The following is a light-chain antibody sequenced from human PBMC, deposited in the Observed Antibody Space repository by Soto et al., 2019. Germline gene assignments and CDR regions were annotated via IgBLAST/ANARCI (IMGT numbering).Light chain of an antibody. J-gene: IGLJ1*01. CDR1: SSDVGGYNY. CDR3: GSYTSRRTYV. CDR2: EVS. V-gene: IGLV2-14*01. Sequence: QPVLTQPASVSGSPGQSITISCTGSSSDVGGYNYVSWFQQHPDKAPKVIISEVSDRPSGVSNRFSGSKSGNTASLTISGLQAEDEADYYCGSYTSRRTYVFGTGTKVTVL.